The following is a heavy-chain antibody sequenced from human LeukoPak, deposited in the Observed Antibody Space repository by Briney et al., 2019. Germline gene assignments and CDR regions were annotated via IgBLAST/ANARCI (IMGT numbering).Heavy chain of an antibody. J-gene: IGHJ4*02. CDR2: ICDSGRTI. CDR1: GFTFSDYY. Sequence: GGSLRLSCAASGFTFSDYYMSWIRQAPGQGLEWVSYICDSGRTIYYADSVKGRFTISRDNAKNSVYLQMNNLGAEDTAVYYCARDRLGDYDHSGYYDKWGQGTLATVSS. D-gene: IGHD3-22*01. CDR3: ARDRLGDYDHSGYYDK. V-gene: IGHV3-11*01.